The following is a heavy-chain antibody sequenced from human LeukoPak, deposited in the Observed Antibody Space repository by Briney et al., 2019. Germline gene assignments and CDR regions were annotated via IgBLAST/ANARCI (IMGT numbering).Heavy chain of an antibody. CDR2: INHSGST. CDR3: ARGKYSSSWNYGMDV. D-gene: IGHD6-13*01. V-gene: IGHV4-34*01. Sequence: SETLSLTCAVYGGSFSGYYWSWIRQPPGKGLEWIGEINHSGSTNYSPSLKSRVTISVDTSKNQFFLKLSSVPAADTAVYYCARGKYSSSWNYGMDVWGQGTTVTVSS. CDR1: GGSFSGYY. J-gene: IGHJ6*02.